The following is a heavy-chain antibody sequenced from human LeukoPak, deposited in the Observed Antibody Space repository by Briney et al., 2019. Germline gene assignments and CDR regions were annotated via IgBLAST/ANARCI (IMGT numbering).Heavy chain of an antibody. CDR2: IYHGGST. V-gene: IGHV4-4*02. CDR3: ARVHCDDTNCFYFDY. CDR1: GGSISTTDW. Sequence: PSETLSLTCAVSGGSISTTDWWTWVRQPPGKGLEWIGEIYHGGSTHYNPSLKSRVTISVDKSKNQFSLKLSSVTAADTAVYYCARVHCDDTNCFYFDYWGQGTLVTVSS. D-gene: IGHD2-21*01. J-gene: IGHJ4*02.